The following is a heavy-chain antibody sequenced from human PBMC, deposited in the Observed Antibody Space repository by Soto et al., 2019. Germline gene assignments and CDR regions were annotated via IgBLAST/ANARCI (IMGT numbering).Heavy chain of an antibody. CDR3: TFSDSSEVVH. CDR1: GFTFSGYG. Sequence: GGSLRLSCGASGFTFSGYGMHWVRQAPGNGLEWVSFVSYDGHNKYYGDSVRGRFTIARDNSKRTLFLHMNSLRKEDTAVYYCTFSDSSEVVHWGQGALVTVSS. CDR2: VSYDGHNK. V-gene: IGHV3-30*03. D-gene: IGHD6-6*01. J-gene: IGHJ4*02.